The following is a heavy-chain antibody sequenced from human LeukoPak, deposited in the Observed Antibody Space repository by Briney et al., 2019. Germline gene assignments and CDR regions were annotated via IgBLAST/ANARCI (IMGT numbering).Heavy chain of an antibody. Sequence: GGSLGLSCAASGFTFSSYAMSWVRQAPGKGLEWVSAISGSGGSTYYADSVKGRFTISRDNSKNTLYLQMNSLRAEDTAVYYCAKIRVGYNWNDVNDYWGQGTLVTVSS. D-gene: IGHD1-1*01. CDR3: AKIRVGYNWNDVNDY. V-gene: IGHV3-23*01. J-gene: IGHJ4*02. CDR2: ISGSGGST. CDR1: GFTFSSYA.